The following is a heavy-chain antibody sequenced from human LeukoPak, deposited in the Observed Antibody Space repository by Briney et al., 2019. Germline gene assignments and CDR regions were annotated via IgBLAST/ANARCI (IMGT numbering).Heavy chain of an antibody. D-gene: IGHD3-16*02. CDR2: INPNSGGT. J-gene: IGHJ4*02. Sequence: GASVKVSCKASGYTFTGYYMHWVRQAPGQGLEWMGWINPNSGGTNYAQKFQGRVTMTRNTSISTAYMELSSLRSEDTAVYYCARSRAYDYVWGSYPDYWGQGTLVTVSS. CDR3: ARSRAYDYVWGSYPDY. CDR1: GYTFTGYY. V-gene: IGHV1-2*02.